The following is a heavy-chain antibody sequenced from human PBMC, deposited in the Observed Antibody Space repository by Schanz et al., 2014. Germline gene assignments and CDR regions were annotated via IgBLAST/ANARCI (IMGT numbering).Heavy chain of an antibody. CDR1: GYTFTSYD. CDR3: ARVSMEFERGKSYYYYMDV. V-gene: IGHV1-8*01. CDR2: MNPNSGDT. D-gene: IGHD3-10*01. J-gene: IGHJ6*03. Sequence: QVQLVQSGTQVKKPGASVKVSCTASGYTFTSYDINWVRQAPGQGLEWLGWMNPNSGDTGYPRKFQDRVTMTRNPSISTAYMELNSLTSEDTAVYYCARVSMEFERGKSYYYYMDVWGRGTTVTVSS.